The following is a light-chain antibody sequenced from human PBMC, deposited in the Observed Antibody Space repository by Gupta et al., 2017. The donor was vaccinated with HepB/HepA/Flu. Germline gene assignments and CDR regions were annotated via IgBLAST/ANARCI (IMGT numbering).Light chain of an antibody. V-gene: IGKV1-39*01. Sequence: DLQLTQSPSSLYAFVGDRVTITCRASQSIAGFLKWYQQKPGKAPKLLISAASTLQSGAPSRFRSRGSGTDFTLTINILQSEDFATYYCQQSSSNPLTFGGGTKVGIK. CDR2: AAS. CDR3: QQSSSNPLT. J-gene: IGKJ4*01. CDR1: QSIAGF.